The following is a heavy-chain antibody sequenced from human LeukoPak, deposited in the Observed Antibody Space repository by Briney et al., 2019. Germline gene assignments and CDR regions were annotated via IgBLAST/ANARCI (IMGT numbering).Heavy chain of an antibody. V-gene: IGHV3-21*01. D-gene: IGHD3-22*01. CDR3: ARGDYYDSSGYGDY. CDR2: ISSSGSYI. CDR1: GFTFSSYS. J-gene: IGHJ4*02. Sequence: GGSLRLSCAASGFTFSSYSTNWVRQAPGKGLEWVSSISSSGSYIYYADSVKGRFTISRDNAKNSLYLQMNSLRAEDTAVYYCARGDYYDSSGYGDYWGQGTLVTVSS.